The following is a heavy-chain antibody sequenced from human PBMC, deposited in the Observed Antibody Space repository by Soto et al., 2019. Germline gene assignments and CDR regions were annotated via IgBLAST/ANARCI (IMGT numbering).Heavy chain of an antibody. CDR2: IIPIFGTA. CDR3: ATDRGSYYYYGMDV. J-gene: IGHJ6*02. V-gene: IGHV1-69*13. CDR1: GGTFSSYA. Sequence: SVKVSCKASGGTFSSYAISWVRQAPGQGLEWMGRIIPIFGTANYAQKFQGRVTITSDESTSTAYMELSSLRSEDTAVYYCATDRGSYYYYGMDVWGQGTTVTVSS. D-gene: IGHD1-26*01.